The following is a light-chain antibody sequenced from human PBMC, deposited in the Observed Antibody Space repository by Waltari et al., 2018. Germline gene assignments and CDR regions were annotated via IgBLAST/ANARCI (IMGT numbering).Light chain of an antibody. J-gene: IGLJ2*01. CDR3: AAWDDSLSGVV. V-gene: IGLV1-47*01. CDR2: RNN. CDR1: SSNIGSNH. Sequence: QSVLTQPTSASGTPGQRVTISCSGSSSNIGSNHVSWYQQLPGTAPKLLIYRNNQRPSGVPDRFSGSKSGTSASLAISGLRSEDEADYYCAAWDDSLSGVVFGGGTKLTVL.